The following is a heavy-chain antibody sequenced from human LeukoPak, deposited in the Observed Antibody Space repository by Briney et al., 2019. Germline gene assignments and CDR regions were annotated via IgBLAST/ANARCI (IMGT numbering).Heavy chain of an antibody. V-gene: IGHV4-59*01. J-gene: IGHJ3*01. CDR2: IYYSGRT. CDR1: GGSISSDH. D-gene: IGHD2/OR15-2a*01. CDR3: ARKNDFEF. Sequence: SETLSLTCSVSGGSISSDHWNWIRQPPGKGLEWIGCIYYSGRTYYNPSLKSRVTISVDMSKSQFSLKLTSVTAADTGVYYCARKNDFEFWGQGTLVTVSS.